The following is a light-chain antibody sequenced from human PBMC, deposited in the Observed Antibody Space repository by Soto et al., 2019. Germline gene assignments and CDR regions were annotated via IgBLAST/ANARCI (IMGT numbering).Light chain of an antibody. CDR3: PQRARWPPLT. Sequence: PGERATLSCRASQNINNFLAWYQQRPGQAPRLLIYDASIRATGVPARFSGGGSDTDFTLTISSLEPEDSALYYCPQRARWPPLTFGGGSKV. CDR1: QNINNF. CDR2: DAS. J-gene: IGKJ4*01. V-gene: IGKV3-11*01.